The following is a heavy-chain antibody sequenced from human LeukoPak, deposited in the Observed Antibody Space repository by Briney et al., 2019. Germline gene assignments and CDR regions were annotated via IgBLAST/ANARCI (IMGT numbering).Heavy chain of an antibody. CDR3: ARDRYYGSYYYMDV. V-gene: IGHV4-39*07. J-gene: IGHJ6*03. Sequence: SETLSLTCTVSGGSISSNSYYWGWIRQPPGKGLEWIGSIYYSGSTYYNPSLKSRVTISVDTSKNQFSLKLSSVTAADTAVYYCARDRYYGSYYYMDVWGKGTTVTISS. CDR1: GGSISSNSYY. D-gene: IGHD3-10*01. CDR2: IYYSGST.